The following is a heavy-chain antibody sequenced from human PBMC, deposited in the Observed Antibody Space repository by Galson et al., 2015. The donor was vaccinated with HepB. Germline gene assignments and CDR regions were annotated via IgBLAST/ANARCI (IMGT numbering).Heavy chain of an antibody. Sequence: SLRLSCAASGFTFSSYWMSWVRQAPGKGLEWVANIKQDGSEKYYVDSVKGRFTISRDNAKNSLYLQMNSLRAEDTAVYYCARTYGGNSFAFDIWGRGTLVTVSS. V-gene: IGHV3-7*01. CDR3: ARTYGGNSFAFDI. J-gene: IGHJ4*02. D-gene: IGHD4-23*01. CDR1: GFTFSSYW. CDR2: IKQDGSEK.